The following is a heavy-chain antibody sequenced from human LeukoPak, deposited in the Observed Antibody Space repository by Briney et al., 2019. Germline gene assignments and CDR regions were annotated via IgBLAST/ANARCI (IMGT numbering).Heavy chain of an antibody. J-gene: IGHJ3*02. CDR3: ARETYGDYGDAFDI. V-gene: IGHV3-21*01. CDR2: ISSSSSYI. CDR1: GFTFSSYS. D-gene: IGHD4-17*01. Sequence: GGSLRLSCAASGFTFSSYSMNWVRQAPGKGLEWVSSISSSSSYIYYADSVKGRFTISRDNAKNSLYLQMNSLRAEDTAVYCCARETYGDYGDAFDIWGQGTMVTVSS.